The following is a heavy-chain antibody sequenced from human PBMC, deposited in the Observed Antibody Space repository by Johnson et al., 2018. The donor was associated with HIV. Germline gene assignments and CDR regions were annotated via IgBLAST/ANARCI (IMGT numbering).Heavy chain of an antibody. CDR2: ISSNGGST. J-gene: IGHJ3*02. V-gene: IGHV3-64*01. CDR3: ARGGDWDTVAHAFDI. CDR1: GFTFSSYA. D-gene: IGHD5-12*01. Sequence: VQLVESGGGLVQPGGSLRLSCAASGFTFSSYAMHWVRQAPGKGLEYVSAISSNGGSTYYANSVKGRFTISRDNAKNSLYLQMHSLRAEDTALYYCARGGDWDTVAHAFDIWGQGTMVTVSS.